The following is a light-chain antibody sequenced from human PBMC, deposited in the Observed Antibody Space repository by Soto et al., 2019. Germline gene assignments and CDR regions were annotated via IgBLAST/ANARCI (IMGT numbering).Light chain of an antibody. CDR1: SSNIAPNT. Sequence: QSVLTQPPSASGTPGQRVTISCSGSSSNIAPNTVNWYQHLPGAAPQLLIFANDRRPSGVPDRFSGSRSGTSASLAISGLQSEDEADYYCAAWGDSLNGYVFGTGTKLTVL. CDR2: AND. CDR3: AAWGDSLNGYV. V-gene: IGLV1-44*01. J-gene: IGLJ1*01.